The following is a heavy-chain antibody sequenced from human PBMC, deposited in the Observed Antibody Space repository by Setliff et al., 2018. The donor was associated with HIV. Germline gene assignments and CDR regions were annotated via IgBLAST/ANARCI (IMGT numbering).Heavy chain of an antibody. D-gene: IGHD3-10*01. CDR2: FDPEDGVT. CDR1: GYTVAEFS. J-gene: IGHJ6*02. CDR3: ATDPGSLIWFGGSKVNV. V-gene: IGHV1-24*01. Sequence: ASVKVSCKVYGYTVAEFSMHWVRQAPGKGLEWVAGFDPEDGVTFYAQNFQGRVTMTEDTSTDTAYMELSSLRSEDTAVYFCATDPGSLIWFGGSKVNVWGQGTTVTVSS.